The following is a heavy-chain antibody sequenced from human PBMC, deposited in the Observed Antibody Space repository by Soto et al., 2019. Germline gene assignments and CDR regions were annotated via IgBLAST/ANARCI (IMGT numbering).Heavy chain of an antibody. D-gene: IGHD3-3*01. Sequence: PGGSLRLSCAVSGFSFGSYWMSWVRQAPGKGLEWLASIKDDGSERYYLDSVKGRFTISRDNAKDSLSLQVNSLRGEDTAFYYCARDVGPVTIFGEALSGYFDFWGQGTLVPVSS. CDR3: ARDVGPVTIFGEALSGYFDF. J-gene: IGHJ4*02. CDR1: GFSFGSYW. CDR2: IKDDGSER. V-gene: IGHV3-7*03.